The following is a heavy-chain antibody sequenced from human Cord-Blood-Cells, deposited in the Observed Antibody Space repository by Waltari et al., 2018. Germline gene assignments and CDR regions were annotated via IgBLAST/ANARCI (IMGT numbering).Heavy chain of an antibody. CDR1: GFTVSSNY. CDR3: ARARYSGYGDAFDI. D-gene: IGHD5-12*01. CDR2: IYSGGST. Sequence: EVQLVESGGGLVQPGGSLSRSGAGSGFTVSSNYLSWVRQAPGKGLEWVSVIYSGGSTYYADSVKGRFTISRDNSKNTLYLQMNSLRAEDTAVYYCARARYSGYGDAFDIWGQGTMVTVSS. J-gene: IGHJ3*02. V-gene: IGHV3-66*01.